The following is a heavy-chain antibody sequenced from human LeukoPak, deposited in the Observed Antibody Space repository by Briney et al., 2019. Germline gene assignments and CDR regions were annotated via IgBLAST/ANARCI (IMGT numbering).Heavy chain of an antibody. Sequence: SVKVSCKASGLTLSTYAISWVRQAPGQGLEWMGGIIPMFGSAHYAQKFQDRVTITTDESTTIAYMELSSLRSEDTAVYYCASSPRIAGRLDYYYYMDVWGKGTTVTVSS. CDR1: GLTLSTYA. CDR2: IIPMFGSA. J-gene: IGHJ6*03. CDR3: ASSPRIAGRLDYYYYMDV. V-gene: IGHV1-69*05. D-gene: IGHD6-6*01.